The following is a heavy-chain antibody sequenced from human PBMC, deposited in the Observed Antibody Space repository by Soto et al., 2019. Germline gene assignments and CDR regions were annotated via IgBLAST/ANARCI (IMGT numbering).Heavy chain of an antibody. Sequence: PGWSMRLSRVAYGFTFSTYGMHWVRQAPGKGLEWVSFISYDGSNKYYADSVKGRFTISRDNSKNTMYLQMNSLRVEDTAVYFCARRDCTGGCCRPEPHYDMDGWGQGPKVTVSS. CDR3: ARRDCTGGCCRPEPHYDMDG. J-gene: IGHJ6*02. V-gene: IGHV3-30*03. D-gene: IGHD2-15*01. CDR1: GFTFSTYG. CDR2: ISYDGSNK.